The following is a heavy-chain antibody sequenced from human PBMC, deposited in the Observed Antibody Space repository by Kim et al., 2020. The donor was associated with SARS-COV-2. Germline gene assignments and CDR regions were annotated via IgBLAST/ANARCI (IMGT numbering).Heavy chain of an antibody. CDR3: ARVAGDYYYYYMDV. Sequence: GGSLRLSCAASGFTFSDYYISWIRQAPGKGLEWVSYISSDGSAMYYADSVKGRFTISRDNANNSVFLQMNSLRGEDTAVYYCARVAGDYYYYYMDVWGTGTTVTVSS. CDR2: ISSDGSAM. V-gene: IGHV3-11*01. D-gene: IGHD3-10*01. J-gene: IGHJ6*03. CDR1: GFTFSDYY.